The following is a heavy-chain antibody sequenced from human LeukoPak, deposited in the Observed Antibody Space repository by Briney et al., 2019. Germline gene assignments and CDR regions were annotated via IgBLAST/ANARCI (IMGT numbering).Heavy chain of an antibody. CDR3: ARYIVSYPHDAFDI. V-gene: IGHV4-59*01. J-gene: IGHJ4*02. Sequence: SETLSLTCTVSGGSISSYYWSWIRQPPGKGLEWIGYIYYSGSTSCNPSPKSRVTISVDTSKKQFSLKLSSVTAADTAFYYCARYIVSYPHDAFDIWGQGTLVTVSS. CDR2: IYYSGST. D-gene: IGHD1-26*01. CDR1: GGSISSYY.